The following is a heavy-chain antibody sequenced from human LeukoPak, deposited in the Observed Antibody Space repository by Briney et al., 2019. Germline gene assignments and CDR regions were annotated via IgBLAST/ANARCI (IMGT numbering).Heavy chain of an antibody. J-gene: IGHJ3*02. V-gene: IGHV4-39*07. D-gene: IGHD3-3*01. CDR3: ARAQVDDFWSGLNAFDI. CDR2: IYYSGST. Sequence: PSETLSLTCTVSGGSISSSSYYWGWIRQPPGKGLEWIGSIYYSGSTNYNPSLKSRVTISVDTSKNQFSLKLSSVTAADTAMYYCARAQVDDFWSGLNAFDIWGQGTMVTVSS. CDR1: GGSISSSSYY.